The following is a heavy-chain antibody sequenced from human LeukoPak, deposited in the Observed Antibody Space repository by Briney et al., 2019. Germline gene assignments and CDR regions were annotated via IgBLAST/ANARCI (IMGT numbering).Heavy chain of an antibody. CDR1: GFSFSNYG. D-gene: IGHD2-15*01. Sequence: PGGSLRLSCAASGFSFSNYGMRWVRQAPGKGLEWVALIQSDGSKTYSADSVKGRFTISRDNPRNTLYLQMDRLRPEDTAVYYCAKGYCKSATCRSDMDAWGQGTTVTVS. CDR2: IQSDGSKT. CDR3: AKGYCKSATCRSDMDA. V-gene: IGHV3-30*02. J-gene: IGHJ6*02.